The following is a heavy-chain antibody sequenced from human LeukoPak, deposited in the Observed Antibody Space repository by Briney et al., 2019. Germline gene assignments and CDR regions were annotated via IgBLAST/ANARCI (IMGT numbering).Heavy chain of an antibody. Sequence: PSETLSLTCTVSGGSISSYYWSWIRQPPGKGLEWIGYIYYSGSTNYNPSLKSRVTISVDTSKNQFSLKLSSVTAADTAVYYCARDKYYYGSGSSGLDYWGQGTLVTVSS. D-gene: IGHD3-10*01. CDR1: GGSISSYY. J-gene: IGHJ4*02. V-gene: IGHV4-59*12. CDR2: IYYSGST. CDR3: ARDKYYYGSGSSGLDY.